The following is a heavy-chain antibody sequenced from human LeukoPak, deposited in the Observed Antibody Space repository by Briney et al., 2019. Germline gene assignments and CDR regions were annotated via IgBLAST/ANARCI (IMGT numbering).Heavy chain of an antibody. CDR3: ARHWYSSSWYDPPPYYFDY. D-gene: IGHD6-13*01. CDR1: GGSFSGYY. Sequence: SETLSLTCAVYGGSFSGYYWGWIRQPPGEGLEWIGSIYYSGSTYYNPSLKSRVTISVDTSKNQFSLKLSSVTAADTAVYYCARHWYSSSWYDPPPYYFDYWGQGTLVTVSS. V-gene: IGHV4-39*01. CDR2: IYYSGST. J-gene: IGHJ4*02.